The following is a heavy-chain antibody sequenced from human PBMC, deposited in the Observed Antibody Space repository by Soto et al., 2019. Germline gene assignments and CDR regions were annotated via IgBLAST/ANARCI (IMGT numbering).Heavy chain of an antibody. Sequence: PSETLSLTYTVSGGSISSYYWSWIRQPPGKGLEWIGYIYYSGSTNYNPSLKSRVTISVDTSKNQFSLKLSSVTAADTAVYYCARDRGLGLLYYYGMDVWGQGTTVTVSS. CDR3: ARDRGLGLLYYYGMDV. D-gene: IGHD1-26*01. CDR1: GGSISSYY. V-gene: IGHV4-59*01. CDR2: IYYSGST. J-gene: IGHJ6*02.